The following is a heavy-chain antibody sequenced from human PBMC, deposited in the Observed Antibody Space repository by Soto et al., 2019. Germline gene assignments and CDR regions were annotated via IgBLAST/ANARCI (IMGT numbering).Heavy chain of an antibody. CDR3: ARCDYDTGSYYY. CDR1: GYTFSTSG. J-gene: IGHJ4*02. CDR2: ISVYNGNT. V-gene: IGHV1-18*01. Sequence: QVQVVQSGAEVKKPGASVKVSCKASGYTFSTSGLSWVRQAPGRGLEWMGWISVYNGNTNYAQKLQGRVTMTTETSASTAYMELRSLGSDDTAVYYCARCDYDTGSYYYWGQGTLVTVSS. D-gene: IGHD3-10*01.